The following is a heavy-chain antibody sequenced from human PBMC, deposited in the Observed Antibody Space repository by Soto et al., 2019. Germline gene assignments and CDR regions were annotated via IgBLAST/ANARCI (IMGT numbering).Heavy chain of an antibody. CDR1: GYTFTSYD. J-gene: IGHJ5*02. Sequence: QVQLVQSGAEVKKPGASVKVSCKASGYTFTSYDINWVRQATGQGLEWMGWMNPNSGNTGYAQKFQGRVTMTRNTSISTAYMELSSLRSEDTAVYYCARGKLRYFDWSPPRAWFDPWGQGTLVTVSS. V-gene: IGHV1-8*01. CDR2: MNPNSGNT. D-gene: IGHD3-9*01. CDR3: ARGKLRYFDWSPPRAWFDP.